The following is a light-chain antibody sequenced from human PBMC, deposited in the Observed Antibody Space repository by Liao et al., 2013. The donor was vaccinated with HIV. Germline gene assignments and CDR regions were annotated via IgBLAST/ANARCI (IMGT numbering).Light chain of an antibody. V-gene: IGLV3-1*01. CDR2: EDR. CDR3: QAWDSKTVV. CDR1: KLGDKY. Sequence: SYELTQPPSVSVSPGQTASITCSGDKLGDKYACWYQQKPGQSPVLVIYEDRKRPSGIPERFSGSNSGNTATLTISGTQAVDEADYYCQAWDSKTVVFGGGTKLTVL. J-gene: IGLJ2*01.